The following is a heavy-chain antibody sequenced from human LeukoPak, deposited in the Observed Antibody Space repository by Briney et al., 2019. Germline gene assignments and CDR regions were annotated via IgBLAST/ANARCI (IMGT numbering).Heavy chain of an antibody. CDR1: GFTFSTYA. D-gene: IGHD2-2*01. Sequence: GGSLRLSCAASGFTFSTYAVSWVRQAPGKGLEWVSAVRPSGGGTFYADSVKGRFTVSRDDSKNTLYLQMNSLRVDDTALYYCAMLSYRSDASWYVDVFGIWGQGTMVAVSS. CDR2: VRPSGGGT. V-gene: IGHV3-23*01. CDR3: AMLSYRSDASWYVDVFGI. J-gene: IGHJ3*02.